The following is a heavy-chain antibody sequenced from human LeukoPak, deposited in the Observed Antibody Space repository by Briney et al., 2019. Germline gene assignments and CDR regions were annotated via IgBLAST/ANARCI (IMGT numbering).Heavy chain of an antibody. CDR3: ARRAYCGGDCYVDY. J-gene: IGHJ4*02. D-gene: IGHD2-21*02. V-gene: IGHV5-51*01. CDR1: GYSFTSYW. Sequence: GESLKISCKGSGYSFTSYWIGWERQMPGKGLEWMGIIYPGDSDTRYSPSFQGQVTISADKSINTAYLQGSSLKASDTAMDYCARRAYCGGDCYVDYWGQGSLVTVSS. CDR2: IYPGDSDT.